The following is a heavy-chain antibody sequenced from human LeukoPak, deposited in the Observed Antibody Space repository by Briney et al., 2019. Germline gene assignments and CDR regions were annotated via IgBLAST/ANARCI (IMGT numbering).Heavy chain of an antibody. CDR1: GFNFGSDA. J-gene: IGHJ1*01. CDR2: IWYDGSND. D-gene: IGHD3-22*01. Sequence: PGGSLRLSCTASGFNFGSDAMHWVRQAPGKGLEWVAFIWYDGSNDHYADSVKGRFTISRDNSKNTLYLQMNSLRAEDTAVYYCAKESAYYDSSGYTEYFQHWGQGTLVTVSS. CDR3: AKESAYYDSSGYTEYFQH. V-gene: IGHV3-30*02.